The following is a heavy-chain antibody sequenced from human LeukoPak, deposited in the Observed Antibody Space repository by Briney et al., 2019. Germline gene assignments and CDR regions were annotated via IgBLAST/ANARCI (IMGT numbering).Heavy chain of an antibody. D-gene: IGHD6-13*01. J-gene: IGHJ6*03. CDR3: ARTTEAHSWQTRYYSYYMDV. V-gene: IGHV4-4*02. CDR2: IFHSGST. Sequence: SETLSLTCSLSGGSIRNDNWWSWVRQPPGKGLEWIGEIFHSGSTYYSPALKSRLTISVDTSKNQFSLKLSSVTAADTAVYYCARTTEAHSWQTRYYSYYMDVWGKGTTVTVSS. CDR1: GGSIRNDNW.